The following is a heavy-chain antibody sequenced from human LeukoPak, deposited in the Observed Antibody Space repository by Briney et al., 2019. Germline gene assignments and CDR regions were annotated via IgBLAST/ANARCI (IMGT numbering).Heavy chain of an antibody. CDR3: ATVANLFEC. Sequence: PGRSLRLSCAASGVIFTDSWMSWVRQAPGKGLEWVAHIRQDRSKTYYLDPVRGGFTISKENAKNKVYLEMNNLTGGTTADNYGATVANLFECWGQGTLVTVSS. V-gene: IGHV3-7*03. D-gene: IGHD2-15*01. CDR1: GVIFTDSW. J-gene: IGHJ4*02. CDR2: IRQDRSKT.